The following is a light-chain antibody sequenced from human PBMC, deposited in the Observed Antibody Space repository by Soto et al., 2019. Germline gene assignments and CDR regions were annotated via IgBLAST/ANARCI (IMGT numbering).Light chain of an antibody. CDR1: QAIKNF. V-gene: IGKV1-33*01. CDR2: DAS. CDR3: QQSDNLPLT. J-gene: IGKJ5*01. Sequence: DFQMTQSPSSLSASVGDRVTITCRATQAIKNFLNWYQQKPGRAPKLLISDASTLQSGVPSRFSGSGSGTHFTFVISSLQPEDVGTYYCQQSDNLPLTFGQGTRLDSK.